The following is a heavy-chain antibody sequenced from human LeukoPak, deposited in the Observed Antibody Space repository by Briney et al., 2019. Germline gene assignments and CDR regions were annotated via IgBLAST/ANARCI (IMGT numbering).Heavy chain of an antibody. Sequence: SVKVSCKASGGTFSSYAISWVRQAPGQGLEWMGRIIPILGIANYAQKFQGRVTITADKSTSTAYMELSSLRSEDTAVYYCARVSNYYGSGSYLPNYWGQGTLVTVSS. J-gene: IGHJ4*02. CDR3: ARVSNYYGSGSYLPNY. CDR1: GGTFSSYA. V-gene: IGHV1-69*04. CDR2: IIPILGIA. D-gene: IGHD3-10*01.